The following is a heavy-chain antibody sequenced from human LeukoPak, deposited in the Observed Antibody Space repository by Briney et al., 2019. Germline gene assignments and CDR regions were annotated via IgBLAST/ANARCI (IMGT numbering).Heavy chain of an antibody. CDR2: ISNDGRST. J-gene: IGHJ4*02. V-gene: IGHV3-74*01. D-gene: IGHD2-15*01. Sequence: GGSLRLSCASSGFTFSFYWMHWVRQAPGKGLVWVSRISNDGRSTSYAGSVKGRFTISRDNAKNTLYLQMNSLRVEDTAVYYCARDDEYCTGGTCRLDYWGQGALVTVSS. CDR1: GFTFSFYW. CDR3: ARDDEYCTGGTCRLDY.